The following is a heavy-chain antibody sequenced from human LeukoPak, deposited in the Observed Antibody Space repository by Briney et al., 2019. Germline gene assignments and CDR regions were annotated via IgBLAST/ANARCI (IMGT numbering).Heavy chain of an antibody. D-gene: IGHD3-22*01. Sequence: ASVKVSCKASGYTFTGYYMHWVRQAPGQGLEWMGRINPNSGGTNYAQKFQGRVTMTRDTSISTAYMELSRLRSDDTAVYYCARVDYYDSSGYYDGAQNFDYWGQGTLVTVSS. CDR3: ARVDYYDSSGYYDGAQNFDY. J-gene: IGHJ4*02. CDR2: INPNSGGT. CDR1: GYTFTGYY. V-gene: IGHV1-2*06.